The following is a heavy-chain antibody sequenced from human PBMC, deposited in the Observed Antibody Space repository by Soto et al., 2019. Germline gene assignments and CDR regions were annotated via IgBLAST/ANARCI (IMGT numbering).Heavy chain of an antibody. CDR2: INPNSGGT. CDR3: ARDHAYCSSTSCYTGYDYYGMDV. V-gene: IGHV1-2*02. CDR1: GYTFTGYY. Sequence: GASVKVSCKASGYTFTGYYMHWVRQAPGQGLEWMGWINPNSGGTNYAQKFQGRVTMTRDTSISTAYMELSRLRSDDTAVYYCARDHAYCSSTSCYTGYDYYGMDVWGQGTTDTVSS. D-gene: IGHD2-2*02. J-gene: IGHJ6*02.